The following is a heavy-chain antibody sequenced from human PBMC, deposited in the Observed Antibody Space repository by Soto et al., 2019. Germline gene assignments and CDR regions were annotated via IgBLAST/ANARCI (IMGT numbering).Heavy chain of an antibody. CDR2: IGAYNGHT. J-gene: IGHJ4*02. Sequence: AAVKVSCKACGYTFTNSVISWVRQAPGQGLEWMGWIGAYNGHTKYAQKLQGRVTMTTDTSTSTAYMELRSLKSDDTAVYDCARHGAYFDYWGQGTLVTV. CDR3: ARHGAYFDY. CDR1: GYTFTNSV. V-gene: IGHV1-18*01. D-gene: IGHD3-16*01.